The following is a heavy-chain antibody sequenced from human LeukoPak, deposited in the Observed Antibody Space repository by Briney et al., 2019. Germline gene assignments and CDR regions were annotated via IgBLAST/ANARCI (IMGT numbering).Heavy chain of an antibody. J-gene: IGHJ4*02. CDR1: GFTFDDYA. Sequence: GRSLRLSCAASGFTFDDYAMHWVRQAPGKGLEWVSGISWNSGSIGYADSVKGRFTISRDNAKNSLYLQMNSLRAEDTALYYCAKDRVPYGSGSHVPLDYWGQGTLVTVSS. CDR3: AKDRVPYGSGSHVPLDY. CDR2: ISWNSGSI. D-gene: IGHD3-10*01. V-gene: IGHV3-9*01.